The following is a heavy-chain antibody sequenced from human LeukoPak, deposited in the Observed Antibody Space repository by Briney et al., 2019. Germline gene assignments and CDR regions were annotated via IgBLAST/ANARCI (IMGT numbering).Heavy chain of an antibody. V-gene: IGHV1-69*06. CDR1: GGTFSSYA. CDR3: ASSYVRYYFDY. Sequence: ASVKVSCKASGGTFSSYAISWVRQAPGQGFEWMGGIIPIFGTANYAQKFQGRVTITADKSTSTAYMELSSLRSEDTAVYYCASSYVRYYFDYWGQGTLVTVSS. D-gene: IGHD3-16*01. J-gene: IGHJ4*02. CDR2: IIPIFGTA.